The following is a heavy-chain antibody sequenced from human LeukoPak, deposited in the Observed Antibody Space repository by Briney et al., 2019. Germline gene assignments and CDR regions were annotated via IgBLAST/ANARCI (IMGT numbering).Heavy chain of an antibody. CDR3: AKSVLSSWYGEYFQH. CDR2: ISGSGGST. CDR1: GVTFSSYA. J-gene: IGHJ1*01. V-gene: IGHV3-23*01. Sequence: GGSLRLSCAASGVTFSSYAMSWVRQAPGKGLEWVSAISGSGGSTYYADSVKGRFTISRDNSKNTLYLQMNSLRAEDTAVYYCAKSVLSSWYGEYFQHWGQGTLVTVSS. D-gene: IGHD6-13*01.